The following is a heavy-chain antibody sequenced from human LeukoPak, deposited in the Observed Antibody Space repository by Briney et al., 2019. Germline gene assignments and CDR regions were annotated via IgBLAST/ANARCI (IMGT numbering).Heavy chain of an antibody. CDR3: ARGGLTNFTSIVVVPAATLGVWYFDL. CDR1: GGSISSYY. CDR2: IHASGST. Sequence: SETLSLTCTVSGGSISSYYWSWIRQPAGKGLEWIGRIHASGSTNYNPSLKSRVTISVDTSKNQFSLKLSSVTAADTAVYYCARGGLTNFTSIVVVPAATLGVWYFDLWGRGTLVTVSS. V-gene: IGHV4-4*07. D-gene: IGHD2-2*01. J-gene: IGHJ2*01.